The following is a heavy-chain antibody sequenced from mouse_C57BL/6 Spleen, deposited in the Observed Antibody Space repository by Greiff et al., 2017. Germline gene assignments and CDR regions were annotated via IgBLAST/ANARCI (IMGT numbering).Heavy chain of an antibody. J-gene: IGHJ2*01. CDR3: ARRPYYYGSSWDYFDD. D-gene: IGHD1-1*01. V-gene: IGHV5-6*02. CDR1: GFTFSSYG. Sequence: EVNLVESGGDLVKPGGSLKLSCAASGFTFSSYGMSWVRQTPDKRLEWVATISSGGSYTYYPDSVKGRFTISRDNAKNTLYLQMSSLKSEDTAMYYCARRPYYYGSSWDYFDDWGQGTTLTVSS. CDR2: ISSGGSYT.